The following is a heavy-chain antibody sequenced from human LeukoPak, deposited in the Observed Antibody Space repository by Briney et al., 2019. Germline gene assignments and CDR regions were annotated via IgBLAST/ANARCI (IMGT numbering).Heavy chain of an antibody. Sequence: SETLSLTCAVYGGSFSGYYWSWIRQPPGKGLEWIGEINHSGSTNYNPSLKSRVTISVDTSKNQFSLKLSSVTAADTAVYYCARYAAGFGYWGQGTLVTVSS. V-gene: IGHV4-34*01. CDR2: INHSGST. CDR3: ARYAAGFGY. CDR1: GGSFSGYY. J-gene: IGHJ4*02. D-gene: IGHD6-13*01.